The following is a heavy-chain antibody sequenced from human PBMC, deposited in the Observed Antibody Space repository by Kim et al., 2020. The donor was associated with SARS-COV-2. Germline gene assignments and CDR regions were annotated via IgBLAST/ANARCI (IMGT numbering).Heavy chain of an antibody. CDR1: GYMFTSYA. V-gene: IGHV1-18*01. CDR2: ISGGNGNT. D-gene: IGHD5-18*01. Sequence: ASVKVSCKASGYMFTSYAISWVRQAPGQRLEWLGWISGGNGNTEYSRKLQGRVTTTTDTATNTAYMELRSLRSEDTAVYYCAREIHSGTFDHWGKGTLLT. J-gene: IGHJ4*02. CDR3: AREIHSGTFDH.